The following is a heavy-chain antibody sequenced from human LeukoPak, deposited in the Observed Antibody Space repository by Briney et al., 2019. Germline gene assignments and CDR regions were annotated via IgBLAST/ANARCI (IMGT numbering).Heavy chain of an antibody. Sequence: SETLSLTCAVYGGSFSGYYWSWIRQPPGKGLEWIGEINHSGSTNYNPSLKSRVTISVDTSKNQFSLKLSSVTAADTAVYYCARGPYYYDSSGYYPTFDYWGQGTLVTVSS. V-gene: IGHV4-34*01. J-gene: IGHJ4*02. CDR1: GGSFSGYY. CDR2: INHSGST. CDR3: ARGPYYYDSSGYYPTFDY. D-gene: IGHD3-22*01.